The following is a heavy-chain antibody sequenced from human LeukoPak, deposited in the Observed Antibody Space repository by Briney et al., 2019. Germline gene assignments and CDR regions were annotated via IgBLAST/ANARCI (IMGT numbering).Heavy chain of an antibody. J-gene: IGHJ3*02. D-gene: IGHD3-10*01. V-gene: IGHV3-33*06. CDR2: IWYDGSNK. CDR3: AKDGGRATATDAFDI. Sequence: GRSLRLSCAASGFTFSSYGMDWVRQAPGKGLEWVAVIWYDGSNKYYADSVKGRFTISRDNSKNTLYLQMNSLRAEDTAVYYCAKDGGRATATDAFDIWGQGTMVTVSS. CDR1: GFTFSSYG.